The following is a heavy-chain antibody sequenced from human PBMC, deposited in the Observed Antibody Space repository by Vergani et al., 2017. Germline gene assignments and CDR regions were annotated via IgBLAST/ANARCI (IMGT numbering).Heavy chain of an antibody. CDR3: ARMGGYDEGDAFRIGYFDS. J-gene: IGHJ4*02. Sequence: QVQLQESGPGLVKPSQTLSLTCSVSGDSISRGVYYWNWIRQPPGKGLEWIGYIYSTGSTHHNPSLRRRINMSVDTSKNQFSLKLNSVTAADTSMYYCARMGGYDEGDAFRIGYFDSWGPGILVTVSS. V-gene: IGHV4-31*03. CDR2: IYSTGST. D-gene: IGHD3-22*01. CDR1: GDSISRGVYY.